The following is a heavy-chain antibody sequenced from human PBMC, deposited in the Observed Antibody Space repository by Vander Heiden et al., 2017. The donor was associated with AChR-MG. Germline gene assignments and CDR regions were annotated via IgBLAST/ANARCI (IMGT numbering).Heavy chain of an antibody. V-gene: IGHV1-3*01. J-gene: IGHJ3*02. D-gene: IGHD2-21*02. Sequence: QVQLVQSGAEVKTPGASVKVSCKASGDTFTSYAMHWVRQAPGQRLEWMGWINPGNGNTKYSQKFQGRVTITRDTSSSTAYMELSSLRSEDTAVYYCARDLGGNSESDAFDIWGQGTMVTVSS. CDR3: ARDLGGNSESDAFDI. CDR1: GDTFTSYA. CDR2: INPGNGNT.